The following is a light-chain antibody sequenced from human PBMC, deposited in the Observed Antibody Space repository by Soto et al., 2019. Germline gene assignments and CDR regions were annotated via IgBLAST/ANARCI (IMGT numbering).Light chain of an antibody. CDR1: SSDVGAYDC. Sequence: QSALTQPPSASGSPGQSVTISCTGTSSDVGAYDCVSWYQQHPGKALKLIMYEVSKRPSGVPDRFSGSKSGNTASLTVSGLQPEDEADYYCTSYAGINVLYIFGTGTKVTVL. J-gene: IGLJ1*01. V-gene: IGLV2-8*01. CDR3: TSYAGINVLYI. CDR2: EVS.